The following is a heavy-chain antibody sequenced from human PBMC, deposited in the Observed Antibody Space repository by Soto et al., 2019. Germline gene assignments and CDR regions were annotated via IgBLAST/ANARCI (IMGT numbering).Heavy chain of an antibody. CDR1: GGTFSSYA. Sequence: SVKVSCKASGGTFSSYAISWVRQAPGQGLEWMGGIIPIFGTANYAQKFQGRVTITADESTSTAYMELSSLRSEDTAVYYCARHYCTNGVCYTMAVSYYYYGMDVWGQGTRVTFSS. J-gene: IGHJ6*02. D-gene: IGHD2-8*01. CDR3: ARHYCTNGVCYTMAVSYYYYGMDV. V-gene: IGHV1-69*13. CDR2: IIPIFGTA.